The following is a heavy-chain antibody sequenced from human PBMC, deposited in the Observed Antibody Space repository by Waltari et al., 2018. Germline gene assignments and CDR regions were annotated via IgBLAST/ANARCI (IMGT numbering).Heavy chain of an antibody. D-gene: IGHD3-22*01. J-gene: IGHJ3*02. CDR3: ARTPNYYDSSGSSFDI. V-gene: IGHV4-61*09. Sequence: QVRMQESGPGLVKPSQTLSLTCSVSGDSISSVSYYWVWIRQPAGMGLEYIGYIYGSGNTNYNPSLKSRVTISADTSKNQFSLTLSSVTAADTAVYYCARTPNYYDSSGSSFDIWGQGTMVTVSS. CDR2: IYGSGNT. CDR1: GDSISSVSYY.